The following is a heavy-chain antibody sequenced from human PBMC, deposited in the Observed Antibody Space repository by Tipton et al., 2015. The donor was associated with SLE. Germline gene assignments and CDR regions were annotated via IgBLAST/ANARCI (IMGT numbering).Heavy chain of an antibody. D-gene: IGHD6-13*01. J-gene: IGHJ6*02. CDR1: GGSISSHY. CDR2: IYTSGST. CDR3: ARDDGYSSSWSYYYYGMDV. Sequence: LRLSCTVSGGSISSHYWSWIRQPAGKGLEWIGRIYTSGSTNYNPSLKSRVTMSVDTSKNQFSLKLSSVTAADTAVYYCARDDGYSSSWSYYYYGMDVWGQGTTVTVSS. V-gene: IGHV4-4*07.